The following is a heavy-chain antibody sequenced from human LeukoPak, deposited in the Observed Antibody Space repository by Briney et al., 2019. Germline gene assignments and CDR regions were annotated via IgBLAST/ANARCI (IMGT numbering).Heavy chain of an antibody. D-gene: IGHD3-22*01. CDR1: GFTFSSYA. Sequence: GGSLRLSCAVSGFTFSSYAMHWVRQAPGKGLEWVAVISYDGSNRYYADSVKGRFTISRDNSKNTLYLQMNSLRAEDTALYYCAKDRSRYLYSSGCDYWGQGTLVTVSS. V-gene: IGHV3-30-3*01. CDR2: ISYDGSNR. CDR3: AKDRSRYLYSSGCDY. J-gene: IGHJ4*02.